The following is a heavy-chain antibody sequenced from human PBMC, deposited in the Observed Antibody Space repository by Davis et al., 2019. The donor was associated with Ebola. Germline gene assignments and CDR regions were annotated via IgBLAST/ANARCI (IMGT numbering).Heavy chain of an antibody. CDR3: TRDGQQLVY. CDR2: IKSESVGGTI. V-gene: IGHV3-15*01. CDR1: GFTFSKAW. D-gene: IGHD6-6*01. Sequence: GESLKISCAASGFTFSKAWMSWVRQAPGKGLEWVGRIKSESVGGTIDYAAPVKGRFTISRDDSKSIAYLQMNSLKTEDTAVYYCTRDGQQLVYWGQGTLVTVSS. J-gene: IGHJ4*02.